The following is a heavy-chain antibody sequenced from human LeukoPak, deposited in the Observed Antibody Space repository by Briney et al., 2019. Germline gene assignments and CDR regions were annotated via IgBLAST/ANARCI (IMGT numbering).Heavy chain of an antibody. CDR2: ISGSGGRT. V-gene: IGHV3-23*01. D-gene: IGHD3-16*01. J-gene: IGHJ4*02. CDR3: AKDHAVTFGGVTVR. CDR1: GFTFSSYA. Sequence: GGSLRLSCAASGFTFSSYAMSWVRQAPGKGLEWVSDISGSGGRTYYADAVKGRFTISRDNSKNTLYLQMNSLRAEDTAVYYCAKDHAVTFGGVTVRGGQGTLVTVSS.